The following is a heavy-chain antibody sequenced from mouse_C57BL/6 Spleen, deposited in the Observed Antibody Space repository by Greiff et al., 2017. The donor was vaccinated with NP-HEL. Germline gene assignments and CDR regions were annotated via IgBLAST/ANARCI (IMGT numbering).Heavy chain of an antibody. CDR1: GFTFSSYA. J-gene: IGHJ2*01. D-gene: IGHD2-2*01. CDR3: ARDTGLYYFDY. V-gene: IGHV5-4*01. CDR2: ISDGGSYT. Sequence: DVKLVESGGGLVKPGGSLKLSCAASGFTFSSYAMSWVRQTPEKRLEWVATISDGGSYTYYPDNVKGRFTISRDNAKNNLYLQMSHLKSEDTAMYYCARDTGLYYFDYWGQGTTLTVSS.